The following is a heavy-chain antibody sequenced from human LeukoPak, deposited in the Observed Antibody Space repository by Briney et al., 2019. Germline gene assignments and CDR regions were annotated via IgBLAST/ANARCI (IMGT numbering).Heavy chain of an antibody. V-gene: IGHV4-59*01. J-gene: IGHJ6*02. Sequence: PSETLSLTCTVSGGSISSYYWSWIRQPPGKGLEWIGYIYYSGSTNYNPTLKSRVTISVDTSKNQFSLKLSSVTAADTAVYYCARHWYYYGSGSFWGMDVWGQGTTVTVSS. CDR3: ARHWYYYGSGSFWGMDV. CDR1: GGSISSYY. D-gene: IGHD3-10*01. CDR2: IYYSGST.